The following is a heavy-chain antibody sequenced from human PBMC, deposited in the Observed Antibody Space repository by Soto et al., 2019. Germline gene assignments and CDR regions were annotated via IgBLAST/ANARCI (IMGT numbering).Heavy chain of an antibody. J-gene: IGHJ6*02. V-gene: IGHV3-7*04. Sequence: PVGSLRLSCAASGFTFSSYWMSWVRQAPGKGLEWVANIKQDGSEKYYVDSVKGRFTISRDNAKNSLYLQMNSLRAEDTAVYYCTGAAAGSLYHYYYGMDDWGQLTTVTVSS. CDR1: GFTFSSYW. CDR2: IKQDGSEK. D-gene: IGHD6-13*01. CDR3: TGAAAGSLYHYYYGMDD.